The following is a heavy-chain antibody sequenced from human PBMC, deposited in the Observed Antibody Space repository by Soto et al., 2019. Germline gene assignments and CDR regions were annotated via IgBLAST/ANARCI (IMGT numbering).Heavy chain of an antibody. Sequence: QVQLVQSGAEVKKPGASVKVSCKASGYTFTGYYMHWVRQAPGQGLEWMGWINPNSGGTNYAQKFQGSVTMTRYTSISTAYMELSRLRSDDTAVYYCARVSSGPNYYYGMDVWGQGTTFTVSS. J-gene: IGHJ6*02. V-gene: IGHV1-2*02. CDR1: GYTFTGYY. D-gene: IGHD6-19*01. CDR2: INPNSGGT. CDR3: ARVSSGPNYYYGMDV.